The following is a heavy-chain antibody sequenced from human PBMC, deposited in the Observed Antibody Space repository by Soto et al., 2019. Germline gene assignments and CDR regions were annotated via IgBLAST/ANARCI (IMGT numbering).Heavy chain of an antibody. CDR3: VKGAGWLQDVDY. Sequence: EVQLVESGGGLVQPGASLRLSCSASGFTFNGYPMYWVRQAPGRGLEYVSLISANGDNTHYADSVKGRFSISRDNSKKTLYLQMSSLRAEDTALYYCVKGAGWLQDVDYWGQGTLVTVSS. V-gene: IGHV3-64D*08. CDR1: GFTFNGYP. D-gene: IGHD5-12*01. CDR2: ISANGDNT. J-gene: IGHJ4*02.